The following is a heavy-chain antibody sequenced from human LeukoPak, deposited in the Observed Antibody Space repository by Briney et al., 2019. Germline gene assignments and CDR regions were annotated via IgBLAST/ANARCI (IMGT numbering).Heavy chain of an antibody. CDR3: ARVGGTYVALPPDY. J-gene: IGHJ4*02. CDR1: GFTFSSYW. Sequence: GGSLRLSCAASGFTFSSYWMHWVRQAPGKGLVWVSRINTDGRSTSYADPVKGRFTISRDNAKNTLYLQMNSLRAEDTAVYYCARVGGTYVALPPDYWGQGTLVTVSS. CDR2: INTDGRST. D-gene: IGHD3-10*01. V-gene: IGHV3-74*01.